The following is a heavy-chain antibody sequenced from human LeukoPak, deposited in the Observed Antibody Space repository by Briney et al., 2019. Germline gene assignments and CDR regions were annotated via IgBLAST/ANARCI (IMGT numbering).Heavy chain of an antibody. CDR1: GFTFSSYS. Sequence: GGSLRLSXAASGFTFSSYSMNWVRQAPGKGLEWVSSIGSSSSYIYYADSVKGRFTISRDNAKNSLYLQMNSLRAEDTAVYYCARNWDSLPAAGTDYFDYWGQGTLVTVSS. CDR2: IGSSSSYI. CDR3: ARNWDSLPAAGTDYFDY. V-gene: IGHV3-21*01. J-gene: IGHJ4*02. D-gene: IGHD6-13*01.